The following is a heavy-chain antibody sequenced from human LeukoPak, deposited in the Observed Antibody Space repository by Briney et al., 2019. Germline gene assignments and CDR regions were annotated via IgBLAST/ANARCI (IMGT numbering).Heavy chain of an antibody. J-gene: IGHJ4*02. CDR1: GFTFSDYA. V-gene: IGHV3-23*01. D-gene: IGHD3-10*01. CDR3: AKPHYSGSGSYSREDY. Sequence: GGSLRLSCTAFGFTFSDYAMSWVRQAPGKGLEWVSGISGSGGSIRYADSVKGRFIISRDNSKNTLYLQMNSLRAEDTAVYYCAKPHYSGSGSYSREDYWGQGTLVTVSS. CDR2: ISGSGGSI.